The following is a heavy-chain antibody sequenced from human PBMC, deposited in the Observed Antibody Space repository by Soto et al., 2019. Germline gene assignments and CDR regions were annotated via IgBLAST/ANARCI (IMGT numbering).Heavy chain of an antibody. CDR3: ARQGQYYDSSVWAFDI. D-gene: IGHD3-22*01. V-gene: IGHV5-51*01. CDR1: GYSFTSYW. Sequence: GESLKISCKGSGYSFTSYWIAWVRQMPGKGLEWMGIIYPGDSDTRYSPSFQGQVTISADKSISTAYLQWSSLKASDTAMYYCARQGQYYDSSVWAFDIWGQGTMVTVSS. J-gene: IGHJ3*02. CDR2: IYPGDSDT.